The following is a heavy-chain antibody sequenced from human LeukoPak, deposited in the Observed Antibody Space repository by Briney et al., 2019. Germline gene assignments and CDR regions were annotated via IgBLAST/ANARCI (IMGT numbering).Heavy chain of an antibody. J-gene: IGHJ4*02. CDR1: GFTFDDYA. CDR3: AKDNYYDSSGAFDY. D-gene: IGHD3-22*01. V-gene: IGHV3-9*01. CDR2: ISWNSGSI. Sequence: GGSLRLSCAASGFTFDDYAMHWVRQAPGKGLEWVSGISWNSGSIGYADSVKGRFTISRDNAKDSLYLQMNSLRAEDTALYYCAKDNYYDSSGAFDYWGQGTLVTVSS.